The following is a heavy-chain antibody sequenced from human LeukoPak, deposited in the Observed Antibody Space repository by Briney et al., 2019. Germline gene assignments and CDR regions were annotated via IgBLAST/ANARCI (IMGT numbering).Heavy chain of an antibody. J-gene: IGHJ5*02. D-gene: IGHD3-9*01. CDR1: SGSISGYY. CDR3: ARRRSRLPGYSTGGLEVDP. CDR2: ISYSGST. V-gene: IGHV4-59*01. Sequence: PSETLSLTCTVSSGSISGYYWSWIRQPPGKGLEWVGYISYSGSTNYNPSLKSRVTISVDTSKNQFSLKLTSAPAADPAVSYCARRRSRLPGYSTGGLEVDPWGPGKLVTVSS.